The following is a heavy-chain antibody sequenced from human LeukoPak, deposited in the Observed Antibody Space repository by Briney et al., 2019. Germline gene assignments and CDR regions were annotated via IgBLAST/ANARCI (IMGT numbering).Heavy chain of an antibody. Sequence: SETLSLTCTVSGGSISSSSYYWSWIRQPAGKGLEWIGRIYTSGSTNYNPSLKSRVTMSVDTSKNQFSLKLSSVTAADTAVYYCARIITMVRGVIITTDYRGQGTLVTVSS. D-gene: IGHD3-10*01. CDR3: ARIITMVRGVIITTDY. J-gene: IGHJ4*02. CDR2: IYTSGST. CDR1: GGSISSSSYY. V-gene: IGHV4-61*02.